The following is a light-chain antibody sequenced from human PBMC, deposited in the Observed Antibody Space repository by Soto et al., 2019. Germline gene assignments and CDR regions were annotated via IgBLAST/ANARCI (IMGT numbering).Light chain of an antibody. Sequence: QSALTQPASVSGSPGQSITISCTGTSSDVGAYNYVSWYQQHPGKAPKLMIYEVRNRPSGVSDRFSGSRSGNTASLTTSGLQAEDESDYYCSSYTSSSTWVFGGGTKLTVL. V-gene: IGLV2-14*01. CDR3: SSYTSSSTWV. CDR1: SSDVGAYNY. J-gene: IGLJ3*02. CDR2: EVR.